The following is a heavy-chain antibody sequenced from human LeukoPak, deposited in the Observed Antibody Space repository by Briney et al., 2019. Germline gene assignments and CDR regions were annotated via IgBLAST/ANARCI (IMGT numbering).Heavy chain of an antibody. CDR3: SGDPGDY. D-gene: IGHD7-27*01. Sequence: GGSLRLSCAASGFTFNSYWMSWVRQAPGKGLEWVANIKEDGSAQYYVDSVKGRFTISRDNAKNSLFLQMSSLRAEDTAVYFCSGDPGDYWGQGTLVTVSS. J-gene: IGHJ4*02. CDR2: IKEDGSAQ. CDR1: GFTFNSYW. V-gene: IGHV3-7*04.